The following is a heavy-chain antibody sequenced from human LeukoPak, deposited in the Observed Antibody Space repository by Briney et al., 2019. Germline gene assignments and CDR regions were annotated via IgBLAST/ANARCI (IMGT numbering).Heavy chain of an antibody. CDR2: IIPILGIA. D-gene: IGHD7-27*01. Sequence: TVKVSCKASGGTFSSYAISWVRQAPGQGLEWMGRIIPILGIANYAQKFQGRVTITADKSTSTAYMELSSLRSEDTAVYYCARGKLGKGYFDYWGQGTLVTVSS. J-gene: IGHJ4*02. V-gene: IGHV1-69*04. CDR1: GGTFSSYA. CDR3: ARGKLGKGYFDY.